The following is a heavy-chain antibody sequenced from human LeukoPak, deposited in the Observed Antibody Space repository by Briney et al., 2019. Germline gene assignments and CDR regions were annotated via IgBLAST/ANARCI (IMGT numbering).Heavy chain of an antibody. CDR1: GFTFSSYG. D-gene: IGHD3-22*01. CDR2: IWYDGSNK. Sequence: HAGGSLRLSCAASGFTFSSYGMHWVRQAPGKGLEWVAVIWYDGSNKYYADSVKGRFTISRDNSKNTLYLQMNSLRAEDTAVYYCARVSDYDSSGYYSTPVFDYWGQGTLVTVSS. J-gene: IGHJ4*02. V-gene: IGHV3-33*01. CDR3: ARVSDYDSSGYYSTPVFDY.